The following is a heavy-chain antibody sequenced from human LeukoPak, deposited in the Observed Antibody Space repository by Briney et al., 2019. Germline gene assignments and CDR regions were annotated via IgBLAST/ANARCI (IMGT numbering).Heavy chain of an antibody. V-gene: IGHV3-9*03. CDR2: ISWNSGKI. D-gene: IGHD4-17*01. Sequence: GGSLRLSCAASGFTFDDCAMHWVRQVPAKGLEWVSGISWNSGKIGYADSVKGRFTISRDNAKNSLYLQMNSLRTEDMALYYCVRDISATVTSEFSYWGQGTLVTVSS. J-gene: IGHJ4*02. CDR3: VRDISATVTSEFSY. CDR1: GFTFDDCA.